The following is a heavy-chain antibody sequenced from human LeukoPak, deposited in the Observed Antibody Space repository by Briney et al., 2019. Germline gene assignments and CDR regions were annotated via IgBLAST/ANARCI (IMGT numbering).Heavy chain of an antibody. J-gene: IGHJ4*02. Sequence: PPGGSLRLSCAASGFTFSSYAMSWVRQAPGKGLEWVSAISGSGGSTYYADSVKGRFTISRDNSKNTLYLQMTSLRAEDTAVYCCARDDSSGYFFDYWGQGTLVTVSS. D-gene: IGHD3-22*01. CDR1: GFTFSSYA. V-gene: IGHV3-23*01. CDR3: ARDDSSGYFFDY. CDR2: ISGSGGST.